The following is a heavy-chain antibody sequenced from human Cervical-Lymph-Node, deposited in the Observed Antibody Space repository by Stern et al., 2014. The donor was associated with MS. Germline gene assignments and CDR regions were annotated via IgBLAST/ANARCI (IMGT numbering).Heavy chain of an antibody. CDR3: ARGDGSSWFAY. V-gene: IGHV1-2*02. D-gene: IGHD6-13*01. Sequence: EQLVQSGAEVRESGDSVKVSCKTSGYTFTHNYIHWVRQAPGQGLEWLEWINPNNGNTKNTQKFQGRVTMTRDTSISTLYMELNRLTSDDTALYYCARGDGSSWFAYWGQGTLVTLSS. CDR2: INPNNGNT. CDR1: GYTFTHNY. J-gene: IGHJ4*02.